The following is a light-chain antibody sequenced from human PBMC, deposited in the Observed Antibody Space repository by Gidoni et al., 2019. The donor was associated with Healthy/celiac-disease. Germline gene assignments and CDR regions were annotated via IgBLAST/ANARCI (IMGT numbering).Light chain of an antibody. J-gene: IGKJ1*01. CDR1: QSVSSSY. V-gene: IGKV3-20*01. Sequence: EIVFTQSPGTLSLSPGERATLSCRASQSVSSSYLAWYQQKPGQAPRLLIYGASSRATGIPDRFSGSGSGTDFTLTISRLEPEDFAVYYCQQYGSTRPSTFGQGTKVEIK. CDR3: QQYGSTRPST. CDR2: GAS.